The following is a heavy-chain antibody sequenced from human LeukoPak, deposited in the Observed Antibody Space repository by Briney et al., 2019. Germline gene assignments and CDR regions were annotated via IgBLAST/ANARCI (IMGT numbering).Heavy chain of an antibody. CDR2: IYHSGST. D-gene: IGHD2-8*01. CDR3: ARALTMTHIGVWFDP. CDR1: GGSISSSNW. Sequence: PSGTLSLTCAVSGGSISSSNWWSWVRRPPGKGLEWIGEIYHSGSTNYNPSLKSRVTISVDKSKNQFSLNLSSMTAADTAVYYCARALTMTHIGVWFDPWGPGILVTVSS. J-gene: IGHJ5*02. V-gene: IGHV4-4*02.